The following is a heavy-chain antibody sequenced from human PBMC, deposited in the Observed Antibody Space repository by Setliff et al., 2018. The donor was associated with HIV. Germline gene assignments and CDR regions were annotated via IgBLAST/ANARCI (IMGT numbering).Heavy chain of an antibody. Sequence: ASVKVSCKASGYSFINYGISWVRQAPGQGLEWMGGIIPIFGTANYAQKLQGRVTMTTDTSTSTAYMELRSLRSDDTAVYYCARDASTGWRTMGFDYWGQGTLVTVSS. V-gene: IGHV1-18*01. CDR3: ARDASTGWRTMGFDY. J-gene: IGHJ4*02. D-gene: IGHD6-19*01. CDR2: IIPIFGTA. CDR1: GYSFINYG.